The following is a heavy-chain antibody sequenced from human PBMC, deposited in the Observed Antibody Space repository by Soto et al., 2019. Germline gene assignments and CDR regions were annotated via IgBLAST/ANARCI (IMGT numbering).Heavy chain of an antibody. CDR2: INAPGETK. D-gene: IGHD2-21*01. J-gene: IGHJ4*02. Sequence: EVQLVESGGGLVQPGGSLRLSCAASGFTFSDYGMNWARQAPGRGLEWVTHINAPGETKSYSDSVKGRFTISRDDAKNSLYLRMNSLTADDTAIYYCARDPEGIYDFDYWGQGTLVTVSS. CDR3: ARDPEGIYDFDY. CDR1: GFTFSDYG. V-gene: IGHV3-48*04.